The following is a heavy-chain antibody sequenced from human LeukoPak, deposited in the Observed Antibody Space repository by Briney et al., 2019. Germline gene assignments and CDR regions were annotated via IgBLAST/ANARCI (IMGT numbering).Heavy chain of an antibody. CDR2: IIPIFGTA. D-gene: IGHD2-2*01. CDR1: GGTFSSYA. CDR3: ATGYCSSTSCYVDAFDI. V-gene: IGHV1-69*05. J-gene: IGHJ3*02. Sequence: SVKVSCKASGGTFSSYAISWVRQAPGQGLEWMGGIIPIFGTANYAQKFQGRVTITTDESTSTAYMELSSLRSEDTAVYYCATGYCSSTSCYVDAFDIWGQGTMVTVSS.